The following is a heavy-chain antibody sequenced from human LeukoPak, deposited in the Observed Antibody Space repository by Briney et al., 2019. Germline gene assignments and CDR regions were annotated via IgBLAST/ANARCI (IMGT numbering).Heavy chain of an antibody. J-gene: IGHJ3*02. CDR1: GGSISSSSYY. CDR2: IYYSGST. V-gene: IGHV4-39*01. CDR3: ARPRTRYCSGGSCHDAFDI. Sequence: SETLSLTCTVSGGSISSSSYYWGWIRQPPGKGLEWIGSIYYSGSTYYNPSLKSRVTISVDTSKNQFSLKLSSVTAADTAVYYCARPRTRYCSGGSCHDAFDIWGQGTMVTVSS. D-gene: IGHD2-15*01.